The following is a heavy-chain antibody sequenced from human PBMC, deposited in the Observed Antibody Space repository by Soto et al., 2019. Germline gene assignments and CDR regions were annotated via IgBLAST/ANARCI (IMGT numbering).Heavy chain of an antibody. J-gene: IGHJ4*02. CDR3: ASGIQLWLRRINNGYSG. V-gene: IGHV1-69*12. D-gene: IGHD5-18*01. CDR1: GGTFSTYA. Sequence: QVQLVQSGAEVKKPESSVKVSCKAPGGTFSTYAISWVRQAPGQGLEWMGGIIPMFGTANYAQRLQDRVTITADESTNTAYMQLSSLRSEDTAVYFCASGIQLWLRRINNGYSGWGQGTLVTVSS. CDR2: IIPMFGTA.